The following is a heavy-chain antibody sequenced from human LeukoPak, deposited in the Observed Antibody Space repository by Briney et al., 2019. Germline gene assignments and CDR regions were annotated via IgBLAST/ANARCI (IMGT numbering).Heavy chain of an antibody. CDR3: ASGELDSLYYFDF. CDR1: GFTFSSYW. D-gene: IGHD1-1*01. Sequence: HPGGSLRLSCAASGFTFSSYWMSWVRQAPGKGLVWVSRIHTDGISTTYADSVKGRFTISRDNAKNTLYLQMNSLRAEDTAVYYCASGELDSLYYFDFWGQGTLVTVSS. V-gene: IGHV3-74*01. CDR2: IHTDGIST. J-gene: IGHJ4*02.